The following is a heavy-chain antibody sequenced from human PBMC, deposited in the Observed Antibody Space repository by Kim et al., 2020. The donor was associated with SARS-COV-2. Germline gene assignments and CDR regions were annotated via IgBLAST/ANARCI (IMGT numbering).Heavy chain of an antibody. D-gene: IGHD6-19*01. V-gene: IGHV4-34*01. CDR1: GGSFSGYY. Sequence: SETLSLTCAVYGGSFSGYYWSWIRQPPGKGLEWIWEINHSGSTNYNPSLKSRVTISVDTSKNQFSLKLSSVTAADTAGYYCARRRLVAYLVGYYGMDVWGQGTTVTVAS. J-gene: IGHJ6*02. CDR3: ARRRLVAYLVGYYGMDV. CDR2: INHSGST.